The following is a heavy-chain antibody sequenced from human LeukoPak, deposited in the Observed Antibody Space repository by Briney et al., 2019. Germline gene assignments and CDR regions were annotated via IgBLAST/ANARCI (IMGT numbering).Heavy chain of an antibody. V-gene: IGHV1-18*01. CDR2: ISAYNGNT. CDR1: GYTFTSYG. Sequence: AASVKVSCKASGYTFTSYGISWVRQAPGQGLEWMGWISAYNGNTNYAQKLQGRVTMTTDTSTSTAYVELRSLRSDDTAVYYCASNQLALDFDYWGQGTLVTVSS. J-gene: IGHJ4*02. D-gene: IGHD2-2*01. CDR3: ASNQLALDFDY.